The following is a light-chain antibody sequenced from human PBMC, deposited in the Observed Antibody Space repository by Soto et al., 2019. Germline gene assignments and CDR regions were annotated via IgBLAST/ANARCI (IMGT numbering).Light chain of an antibody. CDR1: QSVSNNY. Sequence: EIVLTQSPGTLSLSPGERATLSCRASQSVSNNYFAWYQQKPGQAPRLLVFGASTRATGIPVRFSGSGSGTDFPLTINRLEPEDSAVYYCHQYGSSVRTFGGGTKVEIK. CDR3: HQYGSSVRT. V-gene: IGKV3-20*01. CDR2: GAS. J-gene: IGKJ4*01.